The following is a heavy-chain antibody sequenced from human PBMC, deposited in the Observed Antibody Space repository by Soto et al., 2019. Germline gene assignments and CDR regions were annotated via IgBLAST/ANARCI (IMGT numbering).Heavy chain of an antibody. J-gene: IGHJ4*02. D-gene: IGHD3-22*01. CDR2: ISGSAATT. Sequence: EVQLLESGGGLVQPGGSLRLSCAASGFTFSSYAMNWVRQAPGKGLEWVSAISGSAATTHFADSVKGRFTISRDNSKNTLYLQMNSLRAEDTAVYYSARDRSYYDSSGSYSPPYWGQGTLVTVS. CDR3: ARDRSYYDSSGSYSPPY. CDR1: GFTFSSYA. V-gene: IGHV3-23*01.